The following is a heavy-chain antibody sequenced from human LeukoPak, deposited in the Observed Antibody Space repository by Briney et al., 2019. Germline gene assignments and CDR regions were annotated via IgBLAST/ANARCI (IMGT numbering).Heavy chain of an antibody. CDR3: ARDLWNFHDSSGYYRDFES. D-gene: IGHD3-22*01. V-gene: IGHV1-18*01. CDR1: DNKYG. Sequence: ASVTVSCKASDNKYGFSWVLQARGQGLEWVAWICGYEGYEGNINYAQKFQGRITMTTDTSTSTAYMELRSLRSDDTAVYYCARDLWNFHDSSGYYRDFESWGQGTLVTVSS. CDR2: ICGYEGYEGNI. J-gene: IGHJ4*02.